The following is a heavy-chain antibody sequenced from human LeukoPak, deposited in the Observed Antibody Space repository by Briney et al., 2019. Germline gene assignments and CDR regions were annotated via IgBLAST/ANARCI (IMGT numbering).Heavy chain of an antibody. Sequence: SETLSLTCTVSGGSISSYYWSWIRQPPGKGLEWIGYIYYSGSTNYNPSLKSRVTISVDTSKNQFSLKLSSVTAADTAVYYCARHTSVSGWQYYYYYYMDVWGEGTTVTISS. D-gene: IGHD6-19*01. V-gene: IGHV4-59*01. CDR1: GGSISSYY. CDR3: ARHTSVSGWQYYYYYYMDV. J-gene: IGHJ6*03. CDR2: IYYSGST.